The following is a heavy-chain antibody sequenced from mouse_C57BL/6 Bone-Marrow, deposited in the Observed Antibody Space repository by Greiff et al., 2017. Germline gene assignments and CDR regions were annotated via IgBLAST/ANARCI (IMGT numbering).Heavy chain of an antibody. CDR3: TRGGFLLAWFAY. D-gene: IGHD2-1*01. CDR2: IYPGNSDT. CDR1: GYTFTSYW. V-gene: IGHV1-5*01. J-gene: IGHJ3*01. Sequence: EVQLQQSGTVLARPGASVKMSCKTSGYTFTSYWMHWVKQRPGQGLEWIGAIYPGNSDTSYNQKFKGKVKLTAVTSASTAYMELSSLTNEDAAVYYCTRGGFLLAWFAYWGQGTLVTVSA.